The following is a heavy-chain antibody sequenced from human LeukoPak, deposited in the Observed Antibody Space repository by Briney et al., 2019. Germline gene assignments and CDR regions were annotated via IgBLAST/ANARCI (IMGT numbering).Heavy chain of an antibody. CDR1: GFTLSSYW. Sequence: GGSQRLSCAASGFTLSSYWMSWVRQAPGKGLEWVAKIKQDGSEKYYVDSVKGRFTISGDNAKNSLYLQMNSLRAEDTAVYYCARDDSHEDTVRYYYYYMDVWGKGTTVTVSS. CDR3: ARDDSHEDTVRYYYYYMDV. CDR2: IKQDGSEK. J-gene: IGHJ6*03. V-gene: IGHV3-7*01. D-gene: IGHD2-8*01.